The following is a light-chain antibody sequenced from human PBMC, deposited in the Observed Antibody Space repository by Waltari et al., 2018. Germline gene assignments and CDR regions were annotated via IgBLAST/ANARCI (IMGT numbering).Light chain of an antibody. CDR3: QQYNEWPPIYT. CDR2: AAS. J-gene: IGKJ2*01. V-gene: IGKV3-15*01. CDR1: QSVSTN. Sequence: EVVMTQSPATLSVSPGERATLSCRASQSVSTNLAWYQQKPGQAPRLLIYAASTRATGVPARVSGGGSGTEFTLTISSLQSADFAVYYCQQYNEWPPIYTFGQGTKLEIK.